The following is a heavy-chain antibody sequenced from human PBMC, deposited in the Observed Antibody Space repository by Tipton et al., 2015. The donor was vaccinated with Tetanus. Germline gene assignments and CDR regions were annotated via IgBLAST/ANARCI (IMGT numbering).Heavy chain of an antibody. CDR3: ARIHDFLSGHFDF. V-gene: IGHV4-31*03. Sequence: TLSLTCNVSGASINAGGYLWTWVRQHPGKGLEWIGNILYGASTHYNPSLKSRVTVSADPSQNQFSLKLSSVTAADTAVYYCARIHDFLSGHFDFWGQGTLVTVSS. J-gene: IGHJ4*02. CDR2: ILYGAST. CDR1: GASINAGGYL. D-gene: IGHD3-3*01.